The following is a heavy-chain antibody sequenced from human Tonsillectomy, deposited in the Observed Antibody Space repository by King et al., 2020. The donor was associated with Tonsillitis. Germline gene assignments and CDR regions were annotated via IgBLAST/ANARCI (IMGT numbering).Heavy chain of an antibody. CDR3: ATDDYRSSWSSNYYFDY. CDR2: TSGSGDNT. CDR1: GFTFSSYG. J-gene: IGHJ4*02. D-gene: IGHD6-13*01. V-gene: IGHV3-23*04. Sequence: VQLVESGGGLVQPGGSLRLSCAASGFTFSSYGMSWVRQAPGKGLEWVSGTSGSGDNTYYADSVKGRFTISRDSSKNTLYLQMNSLRAEDTAVYYCATDDYRSSWSSNYYFDYWGQGTLVIVSS.